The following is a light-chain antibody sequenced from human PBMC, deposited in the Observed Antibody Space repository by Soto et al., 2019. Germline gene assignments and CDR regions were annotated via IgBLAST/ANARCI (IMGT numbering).Light chain of an antibody. CDR3: CSYAGSSTVV. CDR2: EGS. Sequence: QSALTQPASVSGSPGQSITISCTGTSSDVGSYNLVSWYQQHPGKAPKLMIYEGSKRPSGVSNRFSGSKSGNTASLTISGLQAEDEADYYCCSYAGSSTVVFGGGTQLTAL. V-gene: IGLV2-23*01. CDR1: SSDVGSYNL. J-gene: IGLJ2*01.